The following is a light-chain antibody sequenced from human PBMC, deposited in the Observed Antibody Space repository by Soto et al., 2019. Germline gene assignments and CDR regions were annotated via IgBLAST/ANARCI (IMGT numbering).Light chain of an antibody. V-gene: IGKV3-15*01. CDR2: GAF. CDR3: QQYGSSWT. J-gene: IGKJ1*01. Sequence: EIVMTQSPFTLSGSPGERVTLSCRASQSVSSNLAWYQQPPGQAPSLLIYGAFTRATGIPARFSGSASETDSTLTVSSLRSEDSAVYYCQQYGSSWTFGQGTKVDIK. CDR1: QSVSSN.